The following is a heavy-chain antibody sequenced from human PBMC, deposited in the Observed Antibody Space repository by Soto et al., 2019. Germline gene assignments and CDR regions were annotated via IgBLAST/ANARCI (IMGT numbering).Heavy chain of an antibody. J-gene: IGHJ4*02. CDR3: ATSYDILTGDQYYFDY. V-gene: IGHV5-51*01. D-gene: IGHD3-9*01. Sequence: PGESLKISCKGSGYSFTSYWIGWVRQMPGKGLEWMGIIYPGDSDTRYSPSFQGQVTISADKSISTAYLQWSSLKASDTAMYYCATSYDILTGDQYYFDYWGQGTLVTVSS. CDR1: GYSFTSYW. CDR2: IYPGDSDT.